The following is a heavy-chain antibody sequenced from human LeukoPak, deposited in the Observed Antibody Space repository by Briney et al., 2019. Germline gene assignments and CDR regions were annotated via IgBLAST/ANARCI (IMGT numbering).Heavy chain of an antibody. CDR2: FRCCGGRT. J-gene: IGHJ5*02. V-gene: IGHV3-23*01. CDR3: AKALADKRRTS. D-gene: IGHD2-2*01. Sequence: GGALRLTCAASGFTFSSDAVRWGRRARGKVLEWVSAFRCCGGRTYYADSEKCRVTISRDNPKNPVYLHMKSMRAGDTSVYECAKALADKRRTSSGPGTLVTVSS. CDR1: GFTFSSDA.